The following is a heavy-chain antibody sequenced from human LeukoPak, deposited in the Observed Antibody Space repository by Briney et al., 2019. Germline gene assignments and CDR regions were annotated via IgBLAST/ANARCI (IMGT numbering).Heavy chain of an antibody. D-gene: IGHD3-22*01. CDR3: ASFYGDSSGYYYGMDV. J-gene: IGHJ6*02. Sequence: SETLSLTCTVSGGSISSYYWSWIRQPAGKGLEWIGRIYTSGSTNYNPSLKSRVTMSVDTSKNQFSLKLSSVTAADTAVYYCASFYGDSSGYYYGMDVWGQGTTVTVSS. CDR1: GGSISSYY. V-gene: IGHV4-4*07. CDR2: IYTSGST.